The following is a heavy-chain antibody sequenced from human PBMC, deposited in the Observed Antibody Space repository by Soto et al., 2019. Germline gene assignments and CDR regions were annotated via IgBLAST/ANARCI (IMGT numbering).Heavy chain of an antibody. CDR2: ISGSGGST. CDR1: GFTFSSYA. J-gene: IGHJ4*02. D-gene: IGHD1-26*01. V-gene: IGHV3-23*01. CDR3: ARRGSGSYYDY. Sequence: EVQLLESGGGLVQPGGSLRLSCAASGFTFSSYAMRWVRQAPVKGLEWVSAISGSGGSTYYADSVKGRFTISRDNSKNTLYLPMNSLRAEDKAVYYFARRGSGSYYDYWGQGTLVTVSS.